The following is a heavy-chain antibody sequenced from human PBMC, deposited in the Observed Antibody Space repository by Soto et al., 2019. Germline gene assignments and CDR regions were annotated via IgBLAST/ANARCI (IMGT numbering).Heavy chain of an antibody. D-gene: IGHD5-18*01. CDR2: IYWDDDK. J-gene: IGHJ5*02. CDR3: APTRGYSFCYKSSWFDP. V-gene: IGHV2-5*02. Sequence: QITLKESGPTLVKPTQTLTLTCTFSGFSLSTSGVGVGWIRQPPGKALERLALIYWDDDKRYSPSLKSRLTTTKDTSNNQVFRTMTNMDPVDTATYYCAPTRGYSFCYKSSWFDPWGQGTLVTVSS. CDR1: GFSLSTSGVG.